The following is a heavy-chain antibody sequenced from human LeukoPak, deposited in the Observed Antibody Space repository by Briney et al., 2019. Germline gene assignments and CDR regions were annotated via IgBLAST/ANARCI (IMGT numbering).Heavy chain of an antibody. D-gene: IGHD3-22*01. CDR1: GGSMSSYC. J-gene: IGHJ2*01. CDR3: ARVRSDDTLPPYYFDI. CDR2: IYYSGST. V-gene: IGHV4-59*01. Sequence: PSETLSLTCTVSGGSMSSYCWSWIRQPPGKGLEWIGYIYYSGSTNYNPSLKSRVTISVDTSKNQFSLKLSSVTAADTAVYYCARVRSDDTLPPYYFDIWCRGNLVTVSS.